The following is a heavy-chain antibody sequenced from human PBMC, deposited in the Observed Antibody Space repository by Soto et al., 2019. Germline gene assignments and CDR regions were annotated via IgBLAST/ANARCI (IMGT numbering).Heavy chain of an antibody. J-gene: IGHJ4*02. CDR1: EFTFSSYA. V-gene: IGHV3-33*08. CDR3: AREIAAAGTSHFDN. Sequence: PWGSLRLSCAASEFTFSSYAMSWVRQAPGEGLEWVAVIWYDGSNKYYVDSVKGRFTISRDNSKNTLYLQMNSLRAEDTAVYYCAREIAAAGTSHFDNWGQGTLVTVSS. D-gene: IGHD6-13*01. CDR2: IWYDGSNK.